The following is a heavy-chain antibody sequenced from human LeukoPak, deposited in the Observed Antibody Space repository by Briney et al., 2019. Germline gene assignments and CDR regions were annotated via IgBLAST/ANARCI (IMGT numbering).Heavy chain of an antibody. CDR3: ARGTPSYYYYMDV. CDR1: GGSITGYY. J-gene: IGHJ6*03. CDR2: IYYSGST. V-gene: IGHV4-59*12. Sequence: SETLSLTRTVSGGSITGYYWSWIRQPPGKGLEWIGYIYYSGSTNYNPSLKSRVTMSVDTSKNQFSLKVTSVAAADTAVYYCARGTPSYYYYMDVWGKGTTVTVSS.